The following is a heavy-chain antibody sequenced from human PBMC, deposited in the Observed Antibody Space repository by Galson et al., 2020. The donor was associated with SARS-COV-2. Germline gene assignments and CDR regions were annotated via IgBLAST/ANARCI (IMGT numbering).Heavy chain of an antibody. CDR3: ARGQRGVVPSPILGLGPFYSFHYMDV. V-gene: IGHV4-34*01. Sequence: SETLSLTCAVFGGSFSNCYWSWIRQTPGKGLAWIGEINQSGSTNYSPSLKSRVTISLDTSKNQFSLKLRSVTAADTALYFCARGQRGVVPSPILGLGPFYSFHYMDVWARGTTVIVSS. CDR1: GGSFSNCY. J-gene: IGHJ6*03. CDR2: INQSGST. D-gene: IGHD3-16*01.